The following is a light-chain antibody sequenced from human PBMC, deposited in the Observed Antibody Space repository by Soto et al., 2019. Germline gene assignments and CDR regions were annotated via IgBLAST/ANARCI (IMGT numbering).Light chain of an antibody. Sequence: EIVMTQSPATLTVSPGDTATLSCRTMQSVSSNLAWYQQKPGQAPTHLMYCAATRATGIPARFSGSGSGTDFTLAISSLEPEDFAVYYCQQRSKWPPTFGPGTKVDIK. CDR3: QQRSKWPPT. CDR1: QSVSSN. V-gene: IGKV3-15*01. CDR2: CAA. J-gene: IGKJ3*01.